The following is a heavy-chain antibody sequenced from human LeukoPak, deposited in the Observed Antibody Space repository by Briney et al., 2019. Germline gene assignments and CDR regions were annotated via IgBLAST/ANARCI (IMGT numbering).Heavy chain of an antibody. CDR3: VKGGVPAAILDY. J-gene: IGHJ4*02. D-gene: IGHD2-2*01. CDR1: GFTFSSYS. V-gene: IGHV3-64D*06. Sequence: GGSLRLSCAASGFTFSSYSMNWVRQAPGKGLEYVSAISSNGGSTYYADSVKGRFTISRDNSKNTLYLQMSSLRAEDTAVYYCVKGGVPAAILDYWGQGTLVTVSS. CDR2: ISSNGGST.